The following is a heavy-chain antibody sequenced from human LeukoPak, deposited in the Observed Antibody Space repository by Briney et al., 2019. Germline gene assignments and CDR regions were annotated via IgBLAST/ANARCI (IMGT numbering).Heavy chain of an antibody. CDR1: GFTFSSYA. V-gene: IGHV3-23*01. D-gene: IGHD7-27*01. CDR2: ISGSGGST. CDR3: AKAHWGSGPYYYYYMDV. J-gene: IGHJ6*03. Sequence: GGSLRLSCAASGFTFSSYAMSWVRQAPGKGLEWVSAISGSGGSTYYADSVKGRFTISRDNSKNTLYLQMNSLRAEDTAVYYCAKAHWGSGPYYYYYMDVWGIGTTVTVSS.